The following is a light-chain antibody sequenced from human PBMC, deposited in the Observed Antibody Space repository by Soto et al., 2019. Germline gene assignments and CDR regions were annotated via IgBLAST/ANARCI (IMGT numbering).Light chain of an antibody. V-gene: IGKV3-11*01. J-gene: IGKJ1*01. CDR1: QSVSSY. CDR3: QQRSNWT. Sequence: EIVLTQSPATLSLSPGERATLSCRASQSVSSYLAWYQQKPGQAPRLLIYDASNRATGIPARFSGSGSGTNFTLTISSLEPEHFAVYYCQQRSNWTFGQGTKVEIK. CDR2: DAS.